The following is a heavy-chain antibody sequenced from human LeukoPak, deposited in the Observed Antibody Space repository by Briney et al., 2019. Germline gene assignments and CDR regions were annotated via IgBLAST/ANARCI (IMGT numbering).Heavy chain of an antibody. D-gene: IGHD3-22*01. V-gene: IGHV3-33*01. CDR3: ATGSGYYYGH. CDR1: GFSFTTYG. CDR2: TYGDGTSK. Sequence: GGSLRLSCATSGFSFTTYGMHWVRQAPGKGLEWVAVTYGDGTSKYYADSVKGRFTISKDNSRNTLYVQMNSLRAEDTAVYYCATGSGYYYGHWGQGTLVTVSS. J-gene: IGHJ4*02.